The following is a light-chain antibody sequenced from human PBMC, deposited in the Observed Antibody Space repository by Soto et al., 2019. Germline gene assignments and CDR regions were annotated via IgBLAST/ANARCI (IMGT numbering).Light chain of an antibody. CDR2: EVS. CDR1: SSDVGGYNY. Sequence: QSALTQPASVSGSPGQSITISCTGTSSDVGGYNYVSWYQQHPGKAPKLMIYEVSNRPSGVSNRFYGSKSGNTASLTISGLQAEDEADYYCSSCASSNTHVFGTGTKLTVL. V-gene: IGLV2-14*01. J-gene: IGLJ1*01. CDR3: SSCASSNTHV.